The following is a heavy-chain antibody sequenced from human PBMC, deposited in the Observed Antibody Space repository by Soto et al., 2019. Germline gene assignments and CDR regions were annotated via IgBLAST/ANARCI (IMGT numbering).Heavy chain of an antibody. CDR3: ARGYCTATICDPWFDP. Sequence: PGESLKISCQGSGYAFSSYWIAWLRQMPGKGLEWMGLIYPGDSDTRYSPSFQCQVTISVDKSITTAYLQWSSLKASDTAMYYCARGYCTATICDPWFDPWGQGTLVNVSS. V-gene: IGHV5-51*01. J-gene: IGHJ5*02. CDR1: GYAFSSYW. CDR2: IYPGDSDT. D-gene: IGHD2-8*02.